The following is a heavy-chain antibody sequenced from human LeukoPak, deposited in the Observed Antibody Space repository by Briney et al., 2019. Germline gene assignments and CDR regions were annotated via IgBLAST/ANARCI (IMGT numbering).Heavy chain of an antibody. Sequence: GGSLRLSCAASGFTFSSYEMNWVRQAPGKGLEWVSYISSSGSTIYYADSVKGRFTISRDNAKNSLYLQMNSLRAEDTAVYCCAREIRGFFDYWGQGTLVTVSS. CDR3: AREIRGFFDY. CDR2: ISSSGSTI. CDR1: GFTFSSYE. D-gene: IGHD3-10*01. J-gene: IGHJ4*02. V-gene: IGHV3-48*03.